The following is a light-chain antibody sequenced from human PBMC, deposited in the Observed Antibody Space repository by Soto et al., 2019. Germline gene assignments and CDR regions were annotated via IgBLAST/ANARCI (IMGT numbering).Light chain of an antibody. J-gene: IGLJ3*02. Sequence: QSVLTQPASVSGSPGQSITISCTGSTSDIGTYNLVSWYQQHPGTAPKVMIYDVNKRPSGISYRFSGSKSGNRASLTISWLQAEDEADYYCCSYAGGGTWVFGGGTKLTVL. CDR3: CSYAGGGTWV. V-gene: IGLV2-23*02. CDR1: TSDIGTYNL. CDR2: DVN.